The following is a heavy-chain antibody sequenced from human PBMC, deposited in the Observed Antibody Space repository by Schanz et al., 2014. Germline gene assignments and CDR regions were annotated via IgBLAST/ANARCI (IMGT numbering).Heavy chain of an antibody. CDR2: VCYDGSKK. CDR3: ARTTNPFNFDSWPYLDY. CDR1: GFTFSSYS. V-gene: IGHV3-33*08. Sequence: VQLVESGGGLVQPGGSLRLSCAASGFTFSSYSMHWVRQVPGKGLEWVAVVCYDGSKKYYADSVKGRFTTSRDNSKNTMYLQMNSLRAEDTAVYYCARTTNPFNFDSWPYLDYWGQGTLVTVSS. D-gene: IGHD3-9*01. J-gene: IGHJ4*02.